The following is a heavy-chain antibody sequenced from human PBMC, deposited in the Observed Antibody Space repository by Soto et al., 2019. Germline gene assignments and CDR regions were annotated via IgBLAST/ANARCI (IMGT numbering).Heavy chain of an antibody. D-gene: IGHD3-16*01. V-gene: IGHV3-74*03. Sequence: PGGSLRLSCAASGLTFSRHWMHWVRQVPGKGLVWVSRINNDGTTTANADFVKGRFTISRDNAKNTLYLQMDRLRADDTALYYCVAWGTSTSNPWGQGTLVTVSS. CDR1: GLTFSRHW. CDR2: INNDGTTT. J-gene: IGHJ5*02. CDR3: VAWGTSTSNP.